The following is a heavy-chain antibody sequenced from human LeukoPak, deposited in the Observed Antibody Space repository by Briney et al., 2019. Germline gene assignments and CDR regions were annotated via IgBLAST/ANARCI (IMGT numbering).Heavy chain of an antibody. Sequence: PGGSLRLSCAASGFTFSDYYMSWIRQAPGKGLEWVSYISSSGSTIYYADSVKGRFTISRDNARNSLYLQMNSLRAEDTAVYYCARGQEEPTGDREAFDIWGQGTMVTVSS. CDR1: GFTFSDYY. CDR3: ARGQEEPTGDREAFDI. CDR2: ISSSGSTI. J-gene: IGHJ3*02. V-gene: IGHV3-11*04. D-gene: IGHD7-27*01.